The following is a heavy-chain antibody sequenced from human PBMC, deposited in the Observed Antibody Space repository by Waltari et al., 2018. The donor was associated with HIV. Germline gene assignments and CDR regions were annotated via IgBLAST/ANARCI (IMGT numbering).Heavy chain of an antibody. CDR2: VSPDGRDK. V-gene: IGHV3-7*01. Sequence: EVQLVDSGGGLVQPGGYLRPACAASGFSFSTRGTSWVRPASGKGLGWVANVSPDGRDKFYVDSVKGRFTISRDNARSSLFLQMNSLRAADTAVYYCARYANLENWGQGTRVTVSS. D-gene: IGHD2-2*01. CDR3: ARYANLEN. J-gene: IGHJ4*02. CDR1: GFSFSTRG.